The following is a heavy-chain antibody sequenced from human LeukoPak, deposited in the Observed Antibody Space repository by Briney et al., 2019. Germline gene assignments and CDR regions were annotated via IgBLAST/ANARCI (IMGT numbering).Heavy chain of an antibody. CDR3: AKASDSSSYISDY. J-gene: IGHJ4*02. CDR2: ISNSGGST. Sequence: GGSLRLSCAGSGFTFKDFWMSWVRQAPGKGLEWVSTISNSGGSTYYADSVKGRFTISRDNSKNTLYLQMTSLRAEDTAVYYCAKASDSSSYISDYWGQGTLVTVSS. CDR1: GFTFKDFW. V-gene: IGHV3-23*01. D-gene: IGHD6-6*01.